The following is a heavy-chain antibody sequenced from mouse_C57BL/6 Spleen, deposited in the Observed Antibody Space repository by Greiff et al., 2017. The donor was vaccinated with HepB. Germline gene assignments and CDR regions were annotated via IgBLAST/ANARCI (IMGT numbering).Heavy chain of an antibody. V-gene: IGHV1-69*01. CDR1: GYTFTSYW. Sequence: VKLQQPGAELVMPGASVKLSCKASGYTFTSYWMHWVKQRPGQGLEWIGEIDPSDSYTNYNQKFKGKSTLTVDKSSSTAYMQLSSLTSEDSAVYYCARRYYGSSSFDVWGTGTTVTVSS. D-gene: IGHD1-1*01. CDR2: IDPSDSYT. J-gene: IGHJ1*03. CDR3: ARRYYGSSSFDV.